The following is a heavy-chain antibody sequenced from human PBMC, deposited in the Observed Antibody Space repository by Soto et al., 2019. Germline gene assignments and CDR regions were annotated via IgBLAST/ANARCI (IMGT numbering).Heavy chain of an antibody. CDR1: GFTFSRVG. CDR2: ISSGSSDT. J-gene: IGHJ4*02. V-gene: IGHV3-21*01. Sequence: GGSLRLSCEASGFTFSRVGMNWVRQVPGKGLEWVASISSGSSDTWYADSVKGRFIISRDNAQNSLFLQMNTLRPEDTAMYYCARVAYWGPGTQVTVSS. CDR3: ARVAY.